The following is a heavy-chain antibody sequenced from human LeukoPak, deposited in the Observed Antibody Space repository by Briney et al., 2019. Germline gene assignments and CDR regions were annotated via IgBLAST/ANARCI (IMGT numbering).Heavy chain of an antibody. Sequence: GGSLRLSCAASGFTFSSYAMSWVRPAPGKGLEWVSAISGSGGSTYYADSVKGRFTISRDNSKNTLYLQMNSLRAEDTAVYYCAKDLSSSWQATFDPWGQGTLVTVSS. CDR2: ISGSGGST. V-gene: IGHV3-23*01. CDR3: AKDLSSSWQATFDP. J-gene: IGHJ5*02. CDR1: GFTFSSYA. D-gene: IGHD6-13*01.